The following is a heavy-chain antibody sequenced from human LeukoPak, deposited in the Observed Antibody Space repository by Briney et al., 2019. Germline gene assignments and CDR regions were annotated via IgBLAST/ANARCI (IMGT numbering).Heavy chain of an antibody. Sequence: ASVKVSCKASGYTFTIYDINWVRQATGQGLEWMGWMNPNSVNTGYAQKCQGGVTMTRDTSINTAYMERSSLRSEDTAVYYCAREGDVLLWFGELEFDYWGQGTLVTVSS. CDR1: GYTFTIYD. V-gene: IGHV1-8*01. D-gene: IGHD3-10*01. J-gene: IGHJ4*02. CDR3: AREGDVLLWFGELEFDY. CDR2: MNPNSVNT.